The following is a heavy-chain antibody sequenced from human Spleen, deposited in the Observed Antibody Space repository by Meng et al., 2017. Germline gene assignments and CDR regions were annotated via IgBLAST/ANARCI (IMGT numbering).Heavy chain of an antibody. CDR1: GGSISSGSYY. Sequence: SETLSLTCTVSGGSISSGSYYWSWLRQPAGKGLEWIGRIYTSGSSNYNPALKSQVTISVDTSKNQFSLKVSSMTAADTAVYYCASYCSDGYNLIADSEENWGQGTLVTVSS. J-gene: IGHJ4*02. V-gene: IGHV4-61*02. CDR3: ASYCSDGYNLIADSEEN. D-gene: IGHD5-24*01. CDR2: IYTSGSS.